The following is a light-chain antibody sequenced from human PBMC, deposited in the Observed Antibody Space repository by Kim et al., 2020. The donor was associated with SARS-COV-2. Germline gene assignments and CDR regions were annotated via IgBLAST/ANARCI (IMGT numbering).Light chain of an antibody. CDR1: KSVLYSSNNKNY. CDR2: WAS. J-gene: IGKJ2*01. V-gene: IGKV4-1*01. Sequence: DIVMTQSPDSLAVSLGERATINCKSSKSVLYSSNNKNYLAWYQQKPGQPPKLLIYWASTRESGVPDRFSGSGSGTDFTLTISSLQAEDVAVYYCQQYYSTHAFGQGTKLEI. CDR3: QQYYSTHA.